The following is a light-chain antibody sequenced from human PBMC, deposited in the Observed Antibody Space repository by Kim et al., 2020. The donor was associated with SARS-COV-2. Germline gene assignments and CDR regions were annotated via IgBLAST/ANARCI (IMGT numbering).Light chain of an antibody. CDR3: QQYNNWPYT. Sequence: SVSPGERATLSCRASQSVRSNLAWYQQKPGQTPRVLIFGASTRATGIPARFSGSGSGTEFTRTISSLQSEDFAAYYCQQYNNWPYTFGQGTKLEI. CDR1: QSVRSN. V-gene: IGKV3-15*01. J-gene: IGKJ2*01. CDR2: GAS.